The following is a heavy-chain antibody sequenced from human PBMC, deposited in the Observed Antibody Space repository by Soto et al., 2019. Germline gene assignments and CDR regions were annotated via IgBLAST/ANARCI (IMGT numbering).Heavy chain of an antibody. CDR1: GFSFSNYG. Sequence: PGGSLRLSCAASGFSFSNYGMHWVRQAPGKGLEWVALISYDGSYKYYADSVKGRFTISRDNSKNTLYLQMNSLRAEDTAVYYCAKSQTYYYDTSGYYYPDYWGQGTLVTVSS. V-gene: IGHV3-30*18. J-gene: IGHJ4*02. CDR3: AKSQTYYYDTSGYYYPDY. D-gene: IGHD3-22*01. CDR2: ISYDGSYK.